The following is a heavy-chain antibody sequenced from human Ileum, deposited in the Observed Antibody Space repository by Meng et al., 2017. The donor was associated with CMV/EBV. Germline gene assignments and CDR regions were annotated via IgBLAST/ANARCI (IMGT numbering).Heavy chain of an antibody. D-gene: IGHD3-10*02. V-gene: IGHV3-30*02. CDR3: AKAYVSGMDV. CDR1: GFTFRTYG. J-gene: IGHJ6*02. CDR2: IWNDGSKE. Sequence: GESLKISCAASGFTFRTYGMHWVRQAPGKGLEWVAFIWNDGSKEFYADSVRGRFTVSRDNSKNTLYVQMNSLRAEDTAVYYCAKAYVSGMDVWGQGTTVTVSS.